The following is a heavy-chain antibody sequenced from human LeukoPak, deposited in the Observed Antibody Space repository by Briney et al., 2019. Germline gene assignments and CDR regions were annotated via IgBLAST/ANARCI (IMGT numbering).Heavy chain of an antibody. CDR3: AKPNRIASIVVVTAPFDY. CDR1: GFTFSSYA. Sequence: PGGSLRLSCAASGFTFSSYAMSWVRQAPGKGLEWVSAISGSGGSTYYADSVKGRFTISRDNSKNTLYLQMNSLRAEDTAVYYCAKPNRIASIVVVTAPFDYWGQGTLVTVSS. J-gene: IGHJ4*02. V-gene: IGHV3-23*01. CDR2: ISGSGGST. D-gene: IGHD2-21*02.